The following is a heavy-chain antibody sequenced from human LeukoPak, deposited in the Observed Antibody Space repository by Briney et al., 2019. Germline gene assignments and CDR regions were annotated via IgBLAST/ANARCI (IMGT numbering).Heavy chain of an antibody. J-gene: IGHJ4*02. CDR2: ISDSGSYT. Sequence: PGGSLRLSCAAPGFSFRGYYMSWIRQAPGKGLEWVAYISDSGSYTNHADSVRGRFTISRDNAKKSLFLQMINLRADDTAVYFCARTVGRGPGGHFDYWGQGALVTVSS. D-gene: IGHD4-23*01. V-gene: IGHV3-11*03. CDR3: ARTVGRGPGGHFDY. CDR1: GFSFRGYY.